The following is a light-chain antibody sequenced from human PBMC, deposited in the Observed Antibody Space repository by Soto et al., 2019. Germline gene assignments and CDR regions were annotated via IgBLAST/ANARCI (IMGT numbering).Light chain of an antibody. Sequence: QSALTQPASVSGSPGQSITISCTGTSRDGGIYNLFSWYQLHPGKVPKLIIYEDTTRPSVISSRFSGFESGITAFLKISGLQAEDEADYYSCSDAGSSTYGFGTGAKVTVL. CDR2: EDT. CDR3: CSDAGSSTYG. J-gene: IGLJ1*01. CDR1: SRDGGIYNL. V-gene: IGLV2-23*01.